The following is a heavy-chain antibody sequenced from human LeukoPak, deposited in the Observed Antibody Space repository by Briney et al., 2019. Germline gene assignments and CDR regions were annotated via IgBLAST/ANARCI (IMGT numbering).Heavy chain of an antibody. CDR2: IWFDGSNE. CDR1: GFTFTYYG. CDR3: ARGSHYAIDP. Sequence: GRSLRLSCAASGFTFTYYGMHRVRQAPGKGLEWVAVIWFDGSNEHYADSVKGRFTISRDNSKNTLYLQMNSLRAEDTSVYYCARGSHYAIDPWGQGTLVTVPS. V-gene: IGHV3-33*01. J-gene: IGHJ5*02. D-gene: IGHD2-2*01.